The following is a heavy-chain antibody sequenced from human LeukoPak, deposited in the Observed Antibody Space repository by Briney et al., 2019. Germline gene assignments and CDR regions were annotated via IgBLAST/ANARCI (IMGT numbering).Heavy chain of an antibody. CDR1: GGSISSSSYY. CDR3: ARGEELEPSFAS. CDR2: IYYSGCT. D-gene: IGHD1-1*01. J-gene: IGHJ5*02. V-gene: IGHV4-39*07. Sequence: SETLSLTCTVSGGSISSSSYYWGWIRQPPGKGLEWIGSIYYSGCTYYNPSLKSRVTISVDTSKNQFSLKLSSVTAADTAVYYCARGEELEPSFASWGQGTLVTVSS.